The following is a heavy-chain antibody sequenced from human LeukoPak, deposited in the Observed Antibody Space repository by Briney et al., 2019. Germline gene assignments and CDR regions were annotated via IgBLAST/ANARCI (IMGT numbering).Heavy chain of an antibody. CDR1: GGSISSYY. V-gene: IGHV4-59*08. CDR3: ARRGSSGWYNDY. D-gene: IGHD6-19*01. Sequence: SETLSLTCTVSGGSISSYYWSWIRQPPGKGLEWLGYIYYSGSTNYNPSLKSRVTISVDTSKNQFSLKLSSVTAADTAVYYCARRGSSGWYNDYWGQGTLVTVSS. CDR2: IYYSGST. J-gene: IGHJ4*02.